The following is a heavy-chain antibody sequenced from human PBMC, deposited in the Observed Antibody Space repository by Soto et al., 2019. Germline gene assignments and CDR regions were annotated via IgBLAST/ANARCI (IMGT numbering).Heavy chain of an antibody. Sequence: GASVKVSCKASGGTFSSYAISWVRQAPGQGLEWMGGIIPIFGTANYAQKFQGRVTITADESTSTAYMELSSLRSEDTAVYYCARQEMTGTGTADLGDNWFDPWGQGTLVTVS. CDR1: GGTFSSYA. J-gene: IGHJ5*02. CDR2: IIPIFGTA. D-gene: IGHD1-7*01. V-gene: IGHV1-69*13. CDR3: ARQEMTGTGTADLGDNWFDP.